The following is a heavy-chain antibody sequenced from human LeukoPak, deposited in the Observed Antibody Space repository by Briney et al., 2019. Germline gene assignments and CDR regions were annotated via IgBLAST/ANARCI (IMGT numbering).Heavy chain of an antibody. V-gene: IGHV4-39*01. J-gene: IGHJ4*02. CDR3: ATLLRVTTLDD. D-gene: IGHD4-17*01. CDR2: IYYSGST. CDR1: GGSISSSSYY. Sequence: SETLSLTCTVSGGSISSSSYYWGWIRQPPGKGLDWIGSIYYSGSTCYNPSLKSRVTISVDTSKNQFSLKLSSVTAADTAVYYCATLLRVTTLDDWGQGTLVTVSS.